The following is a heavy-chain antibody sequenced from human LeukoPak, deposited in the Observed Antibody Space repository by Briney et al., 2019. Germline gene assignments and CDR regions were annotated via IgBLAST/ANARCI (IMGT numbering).Heavy chain of an antibody. CDR1: SGSFSGYY. J-gene: IGHJ4*02. CDR3: AREEDRSGD. Sequence: PSETLSLTCAVYSGSFSGYYWNWIRQPPGQGLEWIGSIYYRGNAYYNPSLKSRVTISVDTSKNQFSLSLSSVTAADTTVYYCAREEDRSGDWGQGTLVTVTS. V-gene: IGHV4-34*01. CDR2: IYYRGNA. D-gene: IGHD3-22*01.